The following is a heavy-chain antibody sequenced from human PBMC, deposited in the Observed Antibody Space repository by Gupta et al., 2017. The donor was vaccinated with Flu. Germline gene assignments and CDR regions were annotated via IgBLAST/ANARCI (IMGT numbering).Heavy chain of an antibody. CDR3: AKGGRHNWNYDGDY. V-gene: IGHV3-30*18. D-gene: IGHD1-7*01. Sequence: QVPLGPFGGGLVQPGTSLNPPFATPGFPFRHYGMHWVRQAPGKGLEWMDVMSDDGSNQWYADSVRGRFTISRDNSKNTLFLQMNSLRPDDTAVYYCAKGGRHNWNYDGDYWGQGALVTVSS. CDR1: GFPFRHYG. CDR2: MSDDGSNQ. J-gene: IGHJ4*02.